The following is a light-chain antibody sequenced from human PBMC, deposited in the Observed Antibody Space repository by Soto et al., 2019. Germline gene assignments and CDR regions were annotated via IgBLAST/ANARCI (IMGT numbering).Light chain of an antibody. CDR1: QSVTSPF. CDR2: SAS. CDR3: QQLFTYPPT. J-gene: IGKJ3*01. Sequence: EIVLTQSPGTLSLSPGERATLSCRASQSVTSPFLAWYQQKPGQPPRLLIYSASGRASGIPDRFSGSGSGTDFTLTISSLQPEDLATYYCQQLFTYPPTFGPGTKVDIK. V-gene: IGKV3-20*01.